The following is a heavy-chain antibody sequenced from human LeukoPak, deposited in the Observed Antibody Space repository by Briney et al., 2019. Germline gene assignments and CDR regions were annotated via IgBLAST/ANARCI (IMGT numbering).Heavy chain of an antibody. D-gene: IGHD4-17*01. CDR3: AKGTTVTTHFDY. CDR2: ISGSGGST. J-gene: IGHJ4*02. V-gene: IGHV3-23*01. CDR1: GFTFSSYA. Sequence: GGSLRLSCAASGFTFSSYAMSWVRQAPGKGLEWVSAISGSGGSTYYADSVKGRLTISRDNSKNTLYLQMNSLRAEDTAVYYCAKGTTVTTHFDYWGQGTPVTVSS.